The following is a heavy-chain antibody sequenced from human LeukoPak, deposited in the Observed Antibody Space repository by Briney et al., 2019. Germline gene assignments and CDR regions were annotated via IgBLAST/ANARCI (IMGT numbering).Heavy chain of an antibody. CDR2: IKQDGSEK. CDR1: GFTFSSYW. V-gene: IGHV3-7*01. D-gene: IGHD3-9*01. J-gene: IGHJ4*02. Sequence: GRSLRLSCAASGFTFSSYWMSWVRQAPGKGLEWVANIKQDGSEKYYVDSVKGRFTISRDNAKNSLYLQMNSLRAEDTAVYYCAVKGGFNDWDAPFDYWGQGTLVTVSS. CDR3: AVKGGFNDWDAPFDY.